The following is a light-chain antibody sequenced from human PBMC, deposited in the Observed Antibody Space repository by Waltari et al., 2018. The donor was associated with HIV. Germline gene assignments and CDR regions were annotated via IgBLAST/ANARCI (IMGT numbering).Light chain of an antibody. CDR1: SSNIGSKY. CDR2: RNN. Sequence: QSVLTQPPSASGTPGQRVTISCSGSSSNIGSKYVYLHQQVPGTAPKLLIYRNNQRPSGVPDRFSGSKSGTSASLAISGLRSEDEADYYCAAWDDSLSAFYVFGTGTKVTVL. CDR3: AAWDDSLSAFYV. J-gene: IGLJ1*01. V-gene: IGLV1-47*01.